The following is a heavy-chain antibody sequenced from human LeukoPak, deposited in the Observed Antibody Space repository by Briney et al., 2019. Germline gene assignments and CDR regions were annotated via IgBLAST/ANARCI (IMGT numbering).Heavy chain of an antibody. D-gene: IGHD1-26*01. CDR3: ARDAWDLLGAFDI. V-gene: IGHV4-34*01. Sequence: SETLSLTCAVYGGSFSGYYWSWIRQPPGKGLEWIGEINHSGSTNYNPSLKSRVTISVDTSKNQFSLKLSSVTAADTAVYYCARDAWDLLGAFDIWGQGTMATVSS. CDR1: GGSFSGYY. CDR2: INHSGST. J-gene: IGHJ3*02.